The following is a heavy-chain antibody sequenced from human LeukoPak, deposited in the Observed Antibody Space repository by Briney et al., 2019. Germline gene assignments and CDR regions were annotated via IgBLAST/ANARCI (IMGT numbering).Heavy chain of an antibody. CDR3: AKDEQRWSSSWYSR. D-gene: IGHD6-13*01. J-gene: IGHJ4*02. Sequence: NSGGSLRLSRAASGFTFSDYSMSWIRQAPGKGLEWVSYIRSSGNTIYYADSVKGRFTISRDNAKNSLYLQMNSLRAEDTAVYYCAKDEQRWSSSWYSRWGQGTLVTVSS. CDR1: GFTFSDYS. V-gene: IGHV3-11*04. CDR2: IRSSGNTI.